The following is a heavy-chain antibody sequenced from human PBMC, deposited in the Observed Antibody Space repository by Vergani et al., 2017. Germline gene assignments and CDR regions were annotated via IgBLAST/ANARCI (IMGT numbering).Heavy chain of an antibody. CDR1: GGSISSYY. Sequence: QVQLQESGPGLVKPSETLSLTCTVSGGSISSYYWSWIRQPPGKGLEWIGYIYYSGSTNYNPSLKSRVTISVDTSKNQFSLKLSSVTAADTAVYYCARGGGFGAFDIWGQGTMVTVSS. D-gene: IGHD3-16*01. J-gene: IGHJ3*02. CDR2: IYYSGST. CDR3: ARGGGFGAFDI. V-gene: IGHV4-59*01.